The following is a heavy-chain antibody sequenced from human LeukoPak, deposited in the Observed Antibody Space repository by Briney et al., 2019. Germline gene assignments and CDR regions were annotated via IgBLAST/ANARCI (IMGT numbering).Heavy chain of an antibody. V-gene: IGHV1-69*05. CDR2: IIPIFGTA. J-gene: IGHJ4*02. Sequence: GASVKVSCKASGGTFSSYAISWVRQAPGQGLEWMGGIIPIFGTANYAQKFQGRVTITTDESTSTAYMELSRLRSDDTAVYYCASSKGYSNYGYWGQGTLVTVPS. D-gene: IGHD4-11*01. CDR1: GGTFSSYA. CDR3: ASSKGYSNYGY.